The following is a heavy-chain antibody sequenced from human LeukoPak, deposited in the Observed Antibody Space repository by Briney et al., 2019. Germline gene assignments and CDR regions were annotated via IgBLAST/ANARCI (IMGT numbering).Heavy chain of an antibody. CDR1: GFPFSSYG. J-gene: IGHJ4*02. CDR3: AKFERITIFGVVTAPDY. Sequence: GGSLRLSCAASGFPFSSYGMQWVRQAPGKGLQWVAVIWFDGSNKYYADSVKGRFSISRDNSKNTVYLQMNSLRDEDTAVYYCAKFERITIFGVVTAPDYWGQGTLVTVSS. D-gene: IGHD3-3*01. CDR2: IWFDGSNK. V-gene: IGHV3-33*06.